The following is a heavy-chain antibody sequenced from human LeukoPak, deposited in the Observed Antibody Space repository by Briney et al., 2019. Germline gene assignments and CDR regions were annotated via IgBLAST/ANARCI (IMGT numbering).Heavy chain of an antibody. V-gene: IGHV3-48*01. CDR3: TRDQEGSDY. CDR2: ITRSISAK. Sequence: GESLRLSCVASGFTFSSYSMNWVRQAPGKGLEWVSYITRSISAKFYADSVKGRFTISRDNAENLLYLQMNSLRAEETAGYYCTRDQEGSDYWGQGTLVTVSS. J-gene: IGHJ4*02. CDR1: GFTFSSYS.